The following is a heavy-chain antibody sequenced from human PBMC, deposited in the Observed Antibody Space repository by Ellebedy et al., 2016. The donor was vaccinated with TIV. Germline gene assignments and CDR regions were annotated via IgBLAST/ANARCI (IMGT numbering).Heavy chain of an antibody. J-gene: IGHJ5*02. CDR3: ARRGRYGDYAVQVNNWFDR. CDR2: IYQAGSEK. CDR1: GFSFRNYW. V-gene: IGHV3-7*01. D-gene: IGHD4-17*01. Sequence: GESLKISCAASGFSFRNYWMCWVRQAPGKGLEWVANIYQAGSEKYYVDSVKGRFTISRDNAKNSLYLQLNSLRVEDTAVYYCARRGRYGDYAVQVNNWFDRWGQGTLVTV.